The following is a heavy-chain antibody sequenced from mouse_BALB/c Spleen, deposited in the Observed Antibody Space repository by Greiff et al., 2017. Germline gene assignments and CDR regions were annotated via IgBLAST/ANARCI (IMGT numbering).Heavy chain of an antibody. Sequence: VKLVVSGPGLVALPQSLSITCTFFGFSLTSHVVHWVRHPPGMGLEWLGVIWAGVSTNYNSALMSRLSISKDNSKGQVFLKMNSLQTSDTAMYYCARGGNYPFGCWGQGTTLTVAS. CDR1: GFSLTSHV. CDR3: ARGGNYPFGC. J-gene: IGHJ2*01. CDR2: IWAGVST. D-gene: IGHD2-1*01. V-gene: IGHV2-9*02.